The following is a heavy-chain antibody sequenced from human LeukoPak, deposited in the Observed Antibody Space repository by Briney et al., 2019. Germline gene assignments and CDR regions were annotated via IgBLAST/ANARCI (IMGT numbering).Heavy chain of an antibody. CDR1: GFTFDDYG. V-gene: IGHV3-20*04. CDR3: ARDVGDIVVVPAAGTLDL. Sequence: GGSPILSCAASGFTFDDYGMSWVLQAPGKGLEWVSGINWNGGSTGYADSVKGRFTISRDNAKNSLYLQMNSLRAEDTALYYCARDVGDIVVVPAAGTLDLWARETVLTVSS. CDR2: INWNGGST. J-gene: IGHJ4*02. D-gene: IGHD2-2*01.